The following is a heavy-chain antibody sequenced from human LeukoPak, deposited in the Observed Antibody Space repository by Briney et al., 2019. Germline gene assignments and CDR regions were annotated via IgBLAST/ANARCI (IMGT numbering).Heavy chain of an antibody. CDR2: IIPIFGTA. V-gene: IGHV1-69*05. D-gene: IGHD6-6*01. J-gene: IGHJ4*02. CDR3: ARDRDSSSSGGRFDY. Sequence: ASVKVSCKASGGTFSSYAISWVRQAPGQGLEWMGGIIPIFGTANYAQKFQGRVTITTDESTSTAYMELSSLRSEDTAVYYCARDRDSSSSGGRFDYWGQGTLVTVSS. CDR1: GGTFSSYA.